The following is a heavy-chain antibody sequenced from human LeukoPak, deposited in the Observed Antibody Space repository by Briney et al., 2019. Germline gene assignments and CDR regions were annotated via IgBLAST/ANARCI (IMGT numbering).Heavy chain of an antibody. CDR1: GFTFSSYS. V-gene: IGHV3-21*01. Sequence: GGSLRLSCAASGFTFSSYSMNWVRQAPGKGLEWVSSISSTSTYIYYADSVKGRFTISRDNAKNSLYLQMSSLRAEDTAVYYCAREVAGNYYFAYWGQGTLVTVSS. J-gene: IGHJ4*02. D-gene: IGHD2-15*01. CDR2: ISSTSTYI. CDR3: AREVAGNYYFAY.